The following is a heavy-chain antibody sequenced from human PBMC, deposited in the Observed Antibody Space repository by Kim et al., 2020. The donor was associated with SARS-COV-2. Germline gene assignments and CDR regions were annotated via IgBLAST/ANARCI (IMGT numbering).Heavy chain of an antibody. Sequence: DAVKGRFTISRDNAKNSLYLQMDSLRAEDTALYHCARHTRYDCGDQQFDYWGQGTLVTVSS. CDR3: ARHTRYDCGDQQFDY. D-gene: IGHD4-17*01. V-gene: IGHV3-20*01. J-gene: IGHJ4*02.